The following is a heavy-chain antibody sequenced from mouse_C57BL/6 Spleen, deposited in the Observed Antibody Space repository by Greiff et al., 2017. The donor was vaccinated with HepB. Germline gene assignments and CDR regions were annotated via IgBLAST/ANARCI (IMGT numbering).Heavy chain of an antibody. CDR2: IHPNSGST. D-gene: IGHD2-10*02. CDR1: GYTFTSYW. V-gene: IGHV1-64*01. Sequence: QVQLQQPGAELVKPGASVKLSCKASGYTFTSYWMHWVKQRPGQGLEWIGMIHPNSGSTNYNEKFKSKATLTVDKSSSTAYMQLSSLTSEDSAVYYCARLGYGNYLYYFDYWGQGTTLSVSS. CDR3: ARLGYGNYLYYFDY. J-gene: IGHJ2*01.